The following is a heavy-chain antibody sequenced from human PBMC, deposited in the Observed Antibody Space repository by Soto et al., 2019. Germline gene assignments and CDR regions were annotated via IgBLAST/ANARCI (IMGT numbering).Heavy chain of an antibody. V-gene: IGHV3-7*05. J-gene: IGHJ4*02. D-gene: IGHD6-19*01. CDR2: INRDGSEK. CDR1: GFSFRSYA. CDR3: ANVAGSKSSDW. Sequence: GGSLRLSCAAFGFSFRSYAMSWVRQAPGRGLEWVASINRDGSEKYYVDSVKGRFTISRDNAKNSLYLQMNSLRVDDAAVYYCANVAGSKSSDWWGQGTLVTVSS.